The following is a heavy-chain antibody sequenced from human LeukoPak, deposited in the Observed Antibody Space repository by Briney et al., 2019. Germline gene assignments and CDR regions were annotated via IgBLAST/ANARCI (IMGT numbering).Heavy chain of an antibody. CDR1: GFTFSSYE. J-gene: IGHJ3*02. CDR3: ARASSKQLAGYLPDGFDI. Sequence: PGGSLRLSCAASGFTFSSYEMNWVRQAPGKGLEWVSYISSSGSTIDYADSVKGRFTISRDNAKNSLSLQMNSLRADDAAVYYCARASSKQLAGYLPDGFDIWGQGTMVTVSS. CDR2: ISSSGSTI. V-gene: IGHV3-48*03. D-gene: IGHD3-9*01.